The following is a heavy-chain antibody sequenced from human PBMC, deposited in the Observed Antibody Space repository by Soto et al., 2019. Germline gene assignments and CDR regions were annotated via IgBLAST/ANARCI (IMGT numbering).Heavy chain of an antibody. CDR1: GFTFSSYA. J-gene: IGHJ4*02. CDR3: ARDDYYDTSGYLALFDY. CDR2: ISGSGGST. Sequence: GSLRLSCAASGFTFSSYAMSWVRQAPGKWLEWVSAISGSGGSTYYADSVKGRFTISRDNAKNSLYLQMNSLRDEDTAVYYCARDDYYDTSGYLALFDYWGQGTLVTVS. D-gene: IGHD3-22*01. V-gene: IGHV3-23*01.